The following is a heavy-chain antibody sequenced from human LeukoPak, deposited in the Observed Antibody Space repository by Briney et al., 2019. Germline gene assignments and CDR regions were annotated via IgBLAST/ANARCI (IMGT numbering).Heavy chain of an antibody. D-gene: IGHD3-22*01. V-gene: IGHV1-69*15. CDR2: IIPIFGTA. CDR3: ARAGYYYDSSANHD. J-gene: IGHJ4*02. Sequence: GASVKVSCKASGGTFSSYAISWVRQAPGQGLEWMGRIIPIFGTANYAQKFQGRVTITPDESTSTAYMELSSLRSEDTAVYYCARAGYYYDSSANHDWGQGTLVTVSS. CDR1: GGTFSSYA.